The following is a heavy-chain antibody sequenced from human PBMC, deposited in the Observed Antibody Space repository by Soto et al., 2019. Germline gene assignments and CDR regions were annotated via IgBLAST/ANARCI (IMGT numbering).Heavy chain of an antibody. J-gene: IGHJ5*02. CDR2: INAGNGNT. CDR3: GRRLRGRDTDWLDP. Sequence: QVQLVQSGAEVKKPGASVKVSCKASGYTFTSYAMHWVRQAPGQRLEWMGWINAGNGNTKYSQKFQGRVTITRDTSARTAYMELSIVRSEDTAVYYCGRRLRGRDTDWLDPWGQGTLVTVS. D-gene: IGHD2-21*02. CDR1: GYTFTSYA. V-gene: IGHV1-3*01.